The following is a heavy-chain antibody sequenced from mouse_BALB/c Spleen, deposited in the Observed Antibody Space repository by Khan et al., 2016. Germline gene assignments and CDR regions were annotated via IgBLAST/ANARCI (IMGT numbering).Heavy chain of an antibody. D-gene: IGHD1-1*01. V-gene: IGHV5-6-5*01. CDR3: TRRVTTVVDYFDY. CDR2: ISRGSNT. J-gene: IGHJ2*01. CDR1: GFTFSSYA. Sequence: EVELVESGGGLVKPGGSLKLSCAASGFTFSSYAMSWVRQTPEKRLEWVASISRGSNTFYHDSLKGRFTISRDNARNILYLQRSSLRSADTAMYYCTRRVTTVVDYFDYWGQGTTLTVSS.